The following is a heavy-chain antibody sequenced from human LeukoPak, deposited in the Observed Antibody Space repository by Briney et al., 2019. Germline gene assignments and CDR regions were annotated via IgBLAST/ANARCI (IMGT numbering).Heavy chain of an antibody. D-gene: IGHD3-22*01. Sequence: SDPLSLTCSVSSYSICIGYDWGWIRQPTGKGLECIGSMSHSGSTYYNPSLKSRFTISVDTSKNQFSLKLSSVTAADTAVYYCARHHLYDSSGDGRYYFDYWGQGTLVTVSS. J-gene: IGHJ4*02. CDR3: ARHHLYDSSGDGRYYFDY. CDR1: SYSICIGYD. CDR2: MSHSGST. V-gene: IGHV4-38-2*02.